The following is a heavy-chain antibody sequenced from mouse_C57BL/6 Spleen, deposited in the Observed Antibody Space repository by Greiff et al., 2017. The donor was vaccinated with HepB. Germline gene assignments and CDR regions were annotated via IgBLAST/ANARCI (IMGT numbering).Heavy chain of an antibody. J-gene: IGHJ3*01. CDR1: GYTFTSYW. Sequence: QVQLQQPGAELVKPGASVKLSCKASGYTFTSYWMHWVKQRPGRGLEWIGRIDPNSGGTKYNEKFKSKATLTVDNTSSTAYLQLSSLTSEESAVYYCARGGIYYDYDEDWFAYWGQGTLVTVSA. V-gene: IGHV1-72*01. CDR2: IDPNSGGT. D-gene: IGHD2-4*01. CDR3: ARGGIYYDYDEDWFAY.